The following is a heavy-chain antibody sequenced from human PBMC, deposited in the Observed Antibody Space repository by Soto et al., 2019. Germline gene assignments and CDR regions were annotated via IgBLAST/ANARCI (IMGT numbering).Heavy chain of an antibody. J-gene: IGHJ6*02. V-gene: IGHV1-18*04. D-gene: IGHD2-15*01. CDR3: ARVVVVVVAARLMDV. Sequence: GASVKVSCKASGYTFTSYGISWVRQAPVQGLEWKGWISAYNGNTNYAQKLQGRVTMTTDTSTSTAYLELRSLRSDDTAVYYCARVVVVVVAARLMDVWGQGTTVTVSS. CDR1: GYTFTSYG. CDR2: ISAYNGNT.